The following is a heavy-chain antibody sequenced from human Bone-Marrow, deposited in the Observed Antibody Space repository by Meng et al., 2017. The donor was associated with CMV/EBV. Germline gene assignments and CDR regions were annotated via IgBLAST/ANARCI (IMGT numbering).Heavy chain of an antibody. Sequence: GESLKISCAASGFTFSSYSMNWVRQAPGKGLEWVSSISSSSSYIYYADSVKGRFTISRDNAKNSLYLQMNSLRAEDTAVYYCATSITIFGVPSWGQGTLVTGSS. V-gene: IGHV3-21*01. CDR3: ATSITIFGVPS. CDR2: ISSSSSYI. D-gene: IGHD3-3*01. J-gene: IGHJ5*02. CDR1: GFTFSSYS.